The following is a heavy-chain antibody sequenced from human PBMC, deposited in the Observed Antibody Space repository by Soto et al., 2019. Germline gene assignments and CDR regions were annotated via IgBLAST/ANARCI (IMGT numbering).Heavy chain of an antibody. J-gene: IGHJ4*02. CDR2: ISGSGGGT. V-gene: IGHV3-23*01. D-gene: IGHD6-19*01. CDR3: AKEGTSGLYYFDY. Sequence: PGGSLRLSCAASGFTFSNYDMSWVRQVPGKGLEWVSTISGSGGGTYYADSVKGRFTVSRDNSKNTLYLQMNSLRAGDSAKYYCAKEGTSGLYYFDYWGPGTLVTVSS. CDR1: GFTFSNYD.